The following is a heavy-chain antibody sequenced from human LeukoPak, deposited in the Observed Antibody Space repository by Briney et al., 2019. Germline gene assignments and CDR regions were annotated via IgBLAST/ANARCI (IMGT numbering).Heavy chain of an antibody. Sequence: PGGSLRLSCAASGFTFSSYAMSWVRQAPGKGLEWVSAISGSGGSTYYADSVKGRFTISRDNSKNTLYLQMNSLRAEDTAVYYCARGTQVAGYAFDIWGQGTMVTVSS. V-gene: IGHV3-23*01. J-gene: IGHJ3*02. CDR3: ARGTQVAGYAFDI. CDR2: ISGSGGST. D-gene: IGHD6-19*01. CDR1: GFTFSSYA.